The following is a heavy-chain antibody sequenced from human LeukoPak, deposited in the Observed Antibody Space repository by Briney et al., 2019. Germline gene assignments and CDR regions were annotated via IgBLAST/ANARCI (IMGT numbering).Heavy chain of an antibody. J-gene: IGHJ4*02. CDR1: GGSISSHY. CDR3: ARRYCSGGGCYSAFDY. Sequence: PSETLSLTCTVSGGSISSHYWSWIRQPPGKGLEWIGSISYSGSTTYNPSLKGRVTISVDTSKNQFPLMLSSVSAADTAVYYCARRYCSGGGCYSAFDYWGQGTLVAVSS. D-gene: IGHD2-15*01. CDR2: ISYSGST. V-gene: IGHV4-59*08.